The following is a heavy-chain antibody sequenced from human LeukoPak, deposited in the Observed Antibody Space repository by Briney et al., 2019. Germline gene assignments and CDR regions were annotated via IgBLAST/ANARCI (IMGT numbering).Heavy chain of an antibody. CDR2: IQYGGRT. J-gene: IGHJ4*02. CDR1: GGSINNYY. Sequence: KTSETLSLTCTVSGGSINNYYWSWIRQPPGKGLEWIGYIQYGGRTYYSPSLKSRVTISMDLSKIQFSLKRSSVTAADTAVYYCARDFFGDFDHWGQGILVTVSS. CDR3: ARDFFGDFDH. V-gene: IGHV4-59*01. D-gene: IGHD2/OR15-2a*01.